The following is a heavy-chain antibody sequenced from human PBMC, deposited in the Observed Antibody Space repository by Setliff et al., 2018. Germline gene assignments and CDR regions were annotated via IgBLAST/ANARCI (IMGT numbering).Heavy chain of an antibody. J-gene: IGHJ5*02. CDR2: IYYSGST. V-gene: IGHV4-39*01. CDR1: GGSISSSSYY. D-gene: IGHD2-15*01. CDR3: ARLMVANGGGTSS. Sequence: NPSETLSLTCTVSGGSISSSSYYWGWIRQPPGKGLEWIGSIYYSGSTYYNPSLTRRVTLSVSPSTHQFSLTLSSVTAADTAVYYCARLMVANGGGTSSWGQGTLVTVSS.